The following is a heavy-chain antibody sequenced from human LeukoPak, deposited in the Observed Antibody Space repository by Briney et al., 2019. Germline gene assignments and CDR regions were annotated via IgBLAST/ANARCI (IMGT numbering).Heavy chain of an antibody. CDR1: GGSISSGSYY. J-gene: IGHJ5*02. Sequence: SETLSLTCTVSGGSISSGSYYWSWIRQPAGKGLEWIGRIYTSGSTNYNPSLKSRVTISVDTSKNQFSLKLSSVTAADTAVYYCARGQLRFLEWLSFNWFDPWGQGTLVTVFS. CDR3: ARGQLRFLEWLSFNWFDP. CDR2: IYTSGST. V-gene: IGHV4-61*02. D-gene: IGHD3-3*01.